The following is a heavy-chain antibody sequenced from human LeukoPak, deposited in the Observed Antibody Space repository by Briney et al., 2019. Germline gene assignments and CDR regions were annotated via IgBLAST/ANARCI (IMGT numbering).Heavy chain of an antibody. CDR3: ARGPYYYYMDV. Sequence: PGGSLRLSCAASGFTFSSYSMNWVRQAPGKGLEWVSSISSSSSYTYYADSVKGRFTISRDNAKNSLYLQMNSLRAEDTAVYYCARGPYYYYMDVWGKGTTVTVSS. CDR2: ISSSSSYT. V-gene: IGHV3-21*01. J-gene: IGHJ6*03. CDR1: GFTFSSYS.